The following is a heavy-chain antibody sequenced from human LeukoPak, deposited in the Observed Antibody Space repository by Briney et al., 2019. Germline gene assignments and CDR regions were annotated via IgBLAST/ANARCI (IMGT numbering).Heavy chain of an antibody. CDR1: GYTFTSYD. Sequence: GASVKVSCKASGYTFTSYDINWVRQATGQGLEWMGWMNPNSGNTGYAQKFQGRVTITRNTSISTAYMELSSLRSEDTAVYYCARNYVWGSYRHFDYWGQGTLVTVSS. CDR3: ARNYVWGSYRHFDY. V-gene: IGHV1-8*03. D-gene: IGHD3-16*02. J-gene: IGHJ4*02. CDR2: MNPNSGNT.